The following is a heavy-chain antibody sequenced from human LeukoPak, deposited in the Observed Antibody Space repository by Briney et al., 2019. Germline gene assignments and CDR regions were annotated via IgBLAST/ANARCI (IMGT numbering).Heavy chain of an antibody. D-gene: IGHD3-10*01. CDR1: GFTFSSYE. CDR2: ISSSGSTI. V-gene: IGHV3-48*03. J-gene: IGHJ4*02. CDR3: ARDSQWFGGLGYFDY. Sequence: GGSLRLSCAASGFTFSSYEMNWVRQAPGKGLEWVSYISSSGSTIYYADSVKGQFTISRDNAKNSLYLQMNSLRAEDTAVYYCARDSQWFGGLGYFDYWGQGTLVTVSS.